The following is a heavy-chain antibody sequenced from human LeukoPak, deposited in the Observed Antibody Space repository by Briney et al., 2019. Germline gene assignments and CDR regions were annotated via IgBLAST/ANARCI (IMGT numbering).Heavy chain of an antibody. CDR3: ARARPSMWIDY. Sequence: GGSLRLSCAASGFTFSSYEMNWVRQAPGKGLEWVAVISYDGSDKFYADSVKGRFAISRDSSKNTLYLQMNSLRPEDTAVYYCARARPSMWIDYWGQGTLVTVSS. J-gene: IGHJ4*02. V-gene: IGHV3-30*09. D-gene: IGHD5-12*01. CDR1: GFTFSSYE. CDR2: ISYDGSDK.